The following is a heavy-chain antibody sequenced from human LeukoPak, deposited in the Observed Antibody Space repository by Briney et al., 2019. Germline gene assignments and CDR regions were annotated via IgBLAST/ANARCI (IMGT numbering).Heavy chain of an antibody. CDR2: IIPIFGTA. V-gene: IGHV1-69*06. Sequence: SVKVSCKASGGTFSSYAISWVRQAPGQGLEWMGGIIPIFGTANYAQKFQGRVTITADKSTSTAYMELSSLRSEDTAVYYCARVVGLTGYGSSWYSGYYYYMDVWGKGTTVTVSS. CDR1: GGTFSSYA. J-gene: IGHJ6*03. D-gene: IGHD6-13*01. CDR3: ARVVGLTGYGSSWYSGYYYYMDV.